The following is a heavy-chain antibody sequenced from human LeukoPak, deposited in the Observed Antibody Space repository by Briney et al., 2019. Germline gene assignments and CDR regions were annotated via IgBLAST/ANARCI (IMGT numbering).Heavy chain of an antibody. J-gene: IGHJ4*02. D-gene: IGHD3-16*02. CDR3: AKNYDYVSGSYRLGYYFDY. Sequence: GGSLRLSCAASGFTFSSYAMSWVRQAPGKGLEWVSGISGSGGSTYYADSVKGRFTISRDNSKNTLYMQMNSLRAEDTAVYYCAKNYDYVSGSYRLGYYFDYWGQGTLVTVSS. V-gene: IGHV3-23*01. CDR1: GFTFSSYA. CDR2: ISGSGGST.